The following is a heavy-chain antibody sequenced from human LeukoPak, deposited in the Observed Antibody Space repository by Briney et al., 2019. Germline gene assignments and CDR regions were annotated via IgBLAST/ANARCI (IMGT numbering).Heavy chain of an antibody. Sequence: SETLSLTCAVYGGSFSGCYWSWIRQPPGKGLEWIGEINHSGSTNYNPSLKSRVTISVDTSKNQFTLKLSSVTAADTAVYYCARVTRYWGQGTLVTVSS. J-gene: IGHJ4*02. V-gene: IGHV4-34*01. CDR3: ARVTRY. CDR2: INHSGST. CDR1: GGSFSGCY.